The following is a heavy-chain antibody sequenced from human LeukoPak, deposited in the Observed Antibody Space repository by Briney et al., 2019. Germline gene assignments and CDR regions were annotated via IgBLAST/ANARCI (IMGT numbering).Heavy chain of an antibody. J-gene: IGHJ4*02. V-gene: IGHV4-59*01. CDR2: IYYSGST. CDR1: GGSISSYY. CDR3: ASELVGATSFGY. Sequence: SETLSLTCTVSGGSISSYYWSWIRQPPGKGLEWIGYIYYSGSTNYNPSLKSRVTISADTSKNQFSLKLSSVTAADTAVYYCASELVGATSFGYWRQGTLVTVSS. D-gene: IGHD1-26*01.